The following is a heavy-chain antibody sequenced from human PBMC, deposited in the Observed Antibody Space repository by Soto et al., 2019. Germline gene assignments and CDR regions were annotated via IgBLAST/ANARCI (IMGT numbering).Heavy chain of an antibody. D-gene: IGHD3-22*01. J-gene: IGHJ4*02. CDR3: AKDGYYYDSRGYYVWDH. CDR2: ISYDGRNE. Sequence: QAELVESGGGVVQPGRSLRLSCVDSGFTCSSYGMHWVRQAPGKGLEWLAGISYDGRNEFYEDSVKGRFTISRDNSKSTLYLQMNSLRPEDTAVYYCAKDGYYYDSRGYYVWDHWGQGALVIVSS. CDR1: GFTCSSYG. V-gene: IGHV3-30*18.